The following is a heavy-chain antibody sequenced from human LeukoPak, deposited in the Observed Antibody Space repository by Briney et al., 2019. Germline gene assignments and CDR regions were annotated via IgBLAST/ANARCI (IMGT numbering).Heavy chain of an antibody. Sequence: GGSLRLSCAASGFTFSSYAMSWVRQAPGKGLEWVSAISGSGGSTYYADSVKGRFTISRDNSKNTLYLQMNSLRAEDTAVYYCAKDQGFWDSCGPRLYGMDVWGQGTTVTVSS. J-gene: IGHJ6*02. V-gene: IGHV3-23*01. CDR2: ISGSGGST. CDR1: GFTFSSYA. D-gene: IGHD3-22*01. CDR3: AKDQGFWDSCGPRLYGMDV.